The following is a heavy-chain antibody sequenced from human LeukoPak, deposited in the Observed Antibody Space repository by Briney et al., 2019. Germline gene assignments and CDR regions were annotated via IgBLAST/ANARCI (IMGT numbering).Heavy chain of an antibody. CDR1: GFTFSSYA. Sequence: PGRSLRLSCAASGFTFSSYAIHWVRQAPGKGLEWVAFISYDGSNENYADSVKGRFTISRDNSKNTLYLQMNSLRAEDTAVYYCAGAESGYSYGFFDYWGQGTLVTVSS. D-gene: IGHD5-18*01. V-gene: IGHV3-30*04. CDR2: ISYDGSNE. CDR3: AGAESGYSYGFFDY. J-gene: IGHJ4*02.